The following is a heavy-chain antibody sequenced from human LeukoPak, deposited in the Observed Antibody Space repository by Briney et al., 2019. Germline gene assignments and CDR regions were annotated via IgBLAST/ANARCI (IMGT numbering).Heavy chain of an antibody. CDR3: AGEDNSSGYRPFDI. CDR1: GYTFTGYY. CDR2: INPNNGGT. Sequence: ASVKVSRKASGYTFTGYYMHWVRQAPGQGLEWMGRINPNNGGTSYAQKFQGRVTMTRDMSMSTAYMELSRLRSVDTAVYYCAGEDNSSGYRPFDIWGQGTMVTVSS. D-gene: IGHD3-22*01. J-gene: IGHJ3*02. V-gene: IGHV1-2*06.